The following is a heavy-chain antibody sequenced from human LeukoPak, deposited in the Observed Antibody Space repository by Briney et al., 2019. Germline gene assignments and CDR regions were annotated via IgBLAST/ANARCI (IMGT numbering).Heavy chain of an antibody. V-gene: IGHV3-48*04. Sequence: GGSLRLSCAASGFTFSSYSMTWVRQAPGKGLEWVSYISSSSSTIYYADSVKGRFTISRDNAKNSLYLQMNSLRAEDTAVYYCARDILTGSQSRFQHWGQGTLVTVSS. CDR2: ISSSSSTI. CDR1: GFTFSSYS. J-gene: IGHJ1*01. CDR3: ARDILTGSQSRFQH. D-gene: IGHD3-9*01.